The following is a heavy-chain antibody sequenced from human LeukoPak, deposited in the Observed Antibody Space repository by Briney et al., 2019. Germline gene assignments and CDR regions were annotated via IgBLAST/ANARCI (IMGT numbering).Heavy chain of an antibody. CDR1: GGSFSGYY. J-gene: IGHJ4*02. Sequence: SETLSLTCTVYGGSFSGYYWSWIRQPPGKGLEWIGEINHSGSTNYNPSLKSRVTISVDTSKNQFSLKLSSVTAADTAVYYCARGLYYSSSWYGYWGQGTLVTVSS. CDR3: ARGLYYSSSWYGY. V-gene: IGHV4-34*01. D-gene: IGHD6-13*01. CDR2: INHSGST.